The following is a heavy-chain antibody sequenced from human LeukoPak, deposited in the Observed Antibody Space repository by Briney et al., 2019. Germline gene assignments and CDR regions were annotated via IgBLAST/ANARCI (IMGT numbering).Heavy chain of an antibody. CDR3: ASHTYCGGDCYQYYFDY. CDR2: ISSSSSSI. D-gene: IGHD2-21*02. V-gene: IGHV3-48*01. Sequence: PGGSLRLSCAASGFTFSSYSMNWVRQAPGKGLEWVSYISSSSSSIYYADSVKGRFTISRDNAKNSLYLQMNSLRAEDTAVYYCASHTYCGGDCYQYYFDYWGQGTLVTVSS. J-gene: IGHJ4*02. CDR1: GFTFSSYS.